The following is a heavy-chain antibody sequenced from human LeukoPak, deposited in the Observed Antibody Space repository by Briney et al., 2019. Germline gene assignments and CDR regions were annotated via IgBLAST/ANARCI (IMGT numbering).Heavy chain of an antibody. Sequence: KAGGSLRLSCAASGFTFSSSAMSWVRQSPGKGLEWIGTIYYSRNAFYNPSLKTRVTLSVDTSKNQFSLKLSSVTAADTALYYCASPAEYCSDDSCYSSPYYFDYWGQGTLVTVSS. V-gene: IGHV4-38-2*01. CDR2: IYYSRNA. CDR1: GFTFSSSAM. CDR3: ASPAEYCSDDSCYSSPYYFDY. J-gene: IGHJ4*02. D-gene: IGHD2-15*01.